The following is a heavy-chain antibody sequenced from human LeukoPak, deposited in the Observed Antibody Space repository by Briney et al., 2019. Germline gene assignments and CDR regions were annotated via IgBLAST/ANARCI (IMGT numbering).Heavy chain of an antibody. D-gene: IGHD2-15*01. V-gene: IGHV3-23*01. J-gene: IGHJ4*02. Sequence: SSETLSLTCAVYGGSFSGYYWSWVRQAPGKGLEWVSAISGSGGSTYYADSVKGRFTISRDNSKNTLYLQMNSLRAEDTAVYYCAKEGDIVVVVAATRFDYWGQGTLVTVSS. CDR2: ISGSGGST. CDR3: AKEGDIVVVVAATRFDY. CDR1: GGSFSGYY.